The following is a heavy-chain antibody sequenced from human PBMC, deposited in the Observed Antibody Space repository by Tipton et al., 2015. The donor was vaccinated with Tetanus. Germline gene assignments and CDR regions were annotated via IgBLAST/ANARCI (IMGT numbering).Heavy chain of an antibody. CDR1: GDSVSSNSAA. CDR3: ARDRQQLVRDWGYAFDI. D-gene: IGHD6-13*01. V-gene: IGHV6-1*01. Sequence: TLSLTCAISGDSVSSNSAAWNWIRQSPSRGLEWLGRTYYRSKWYNDYAVSVKSRVTINPDTSKNQFSLQLNSVTPEDTAVYYCARDRQQLVRDWGYAFDIWGQGTMVTVSS. J-gene: IGHJ3*02. CDR2: TYYRSKWYN.